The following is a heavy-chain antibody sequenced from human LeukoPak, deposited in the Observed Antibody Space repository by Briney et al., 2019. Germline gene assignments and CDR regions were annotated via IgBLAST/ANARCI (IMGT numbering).Heavy chain of an antibody. CDR3: ARGYYYFDY. Sequence: SETLSLTCTVSGGSISSGGYYWSWIRQHPGKGLEWIGYIYYSGSINYNPSLKSRVTISVETSKSQFSLKLSSVTAADTAVYYCARGYYYFDYWGQGILVTVSS. CDR1: GGSISSGGYY. J-gene: IGHJ4*02. V-gene: IGHV4-61*08. CDR2: IYYSGSI. D-gene: IGHD1-14*01.